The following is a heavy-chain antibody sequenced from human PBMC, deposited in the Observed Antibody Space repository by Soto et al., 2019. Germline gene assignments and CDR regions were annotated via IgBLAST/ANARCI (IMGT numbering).Heavy chain of an antibody. J-gene: IGHJ6*02. V-gene: IGHV1-2*02. CDR2: INPNSGGT. D-gene: IGHD3-3*01. CDR3: ARGHITIFGVVILYYYYGMDV. Sequence: ASVKVSCKASGYTFTGYYMHWVRQAPGQGLEWMGWINPNSGGTNYAQKFQGRVTMTRDTSISTAYMELSRLRSDDTAVYYCARGHITIFGVVILYYYYGMDVWGQGTTVTV. CDR1: GYTFTGYY.